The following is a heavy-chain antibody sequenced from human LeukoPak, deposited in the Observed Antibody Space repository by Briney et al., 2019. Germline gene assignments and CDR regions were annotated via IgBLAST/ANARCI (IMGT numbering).Heavy chain of an antibody. CDR2: IIPIFGTA. CDR3: ARASYDSSGRSDGAFDI. J-gene: IGHJ3*02. Sequence: SVKVSCKASGGTFSSYAISWVRQAPGQGLEWMGRIIPIFGTANYAQKFQGRVTITTDESTSTAYMELSSLRSKDTAVYYCARASYDSSGRSDGAFDIWGQWTMVTVSS. V-gene: IGHV1-69*05. CDR1: GGTFSSYA. D-gene: IGHD3-22*01.